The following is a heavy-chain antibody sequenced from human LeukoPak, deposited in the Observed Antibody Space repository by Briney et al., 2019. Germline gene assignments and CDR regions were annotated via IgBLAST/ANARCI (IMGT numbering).Heavy chain of an antibody. CDR3: ARDMGGSPPGNNDY. V-gene: IGHV3-11*04. D-gene: IGHD1-26*01. CDR2: VSPSGTSI. J-gene: IGHJ4*02. CDR1: GFRFNVQT. Sequence: GGSLRLSCVASGFRFNVQTMSWIRQAPGKGLEWVSYVSPSGTSIYYAESVKGRFTISRDNAKNSLYLLMNSLRAEDTAVYYCARDMGGSPPGNNDYWGQGTLVTVSS.